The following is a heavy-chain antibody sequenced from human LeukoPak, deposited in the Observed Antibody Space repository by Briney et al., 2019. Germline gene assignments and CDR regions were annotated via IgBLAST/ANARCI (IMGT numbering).Heavy chain of an antibody. CDR3: ARWPRADY. CDR2: ITSSSSTI. J-gene: IGHJ4*02. Sequence: GGSLRLSCAASGFTFSRYSMNWVRQAPGKGLEWVSYITSSSSTIYYADSVKGRFTISRDNAKNPLYLQMNSLRDEDTAVYYCARWPRADYWGQGTLVTVSS. V-gene: IGHV3-48*02. CDR1: GFTFSRYS.